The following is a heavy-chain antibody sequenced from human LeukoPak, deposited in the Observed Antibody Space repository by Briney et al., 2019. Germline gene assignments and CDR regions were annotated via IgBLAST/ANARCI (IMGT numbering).Heavy chain of an antibody. D-gene: IGHD2-8*01. J-gene: IGHJ4*02. Sequence: GGSLRLSCAASGFTFSSYGMHWVRQAPGKGLEWVAFIRYDGSNKYYADSVKGRFTISRDNSKNTLYLQMNSLRAEDTAVYYCARDGVLGYCTNGVCYYFDYWGQGTLVTVSS. CDR3: ARDGVLGYCTNGVCYYFDY. CDR2: IRYDGSNK. CDR1: GFTFSSYG. V-gene: IGHV3-30*02.